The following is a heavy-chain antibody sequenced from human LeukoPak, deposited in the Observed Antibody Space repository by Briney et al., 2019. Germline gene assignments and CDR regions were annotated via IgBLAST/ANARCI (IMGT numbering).Heavy chain of an antibody. CDR3: ARLRIAAAGNYYYYMDV. CDR2: IYYSGST. Sequence: SETLSLTCTVSGGSISSHYWSWIRQPPGKGLEWIGYIYYSGSTNYNLSLKSRVTISVDTSKNQFSLKLSSVTAADTAVYYCARLRIAAAGNYYYYMDVWGKGTTVTVSS. J-gene: IGHJ6*03. V-gene: IGHV4-59*11. D-gene: IGHD6-13*01. CDR1: GGSISSHY.